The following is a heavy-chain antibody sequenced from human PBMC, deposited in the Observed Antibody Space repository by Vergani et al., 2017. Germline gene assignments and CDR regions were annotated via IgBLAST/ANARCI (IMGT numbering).Heavy chain of an antibody. D-gene: IGHD4-11*01. CDR1: GHTLPGFSLSDLA. J-gene: IGHJ4*02. V-gene: IGHV1-24*01. CDR2: FDPENYDP. Sequence: QVQVVQSGAEVMKPGASVKVSCKVSGHTLPGFSLSDLAIHWVRPAPGRGLEWMASFDPENYDPISAQKFKGRVTMTKDRSTNTAYLELTNLRSDDTAVFYCATDLSMTTFSDWGQGTLVTVSS. CDR3: ATDLSMTTFSD.